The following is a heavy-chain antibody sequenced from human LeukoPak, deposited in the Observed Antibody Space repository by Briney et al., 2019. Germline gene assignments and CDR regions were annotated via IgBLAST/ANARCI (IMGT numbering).Heavy chain of an antibody. D-gene: IGHD1-26*01. Sequence: GGALRLSCAASGFTFSSYVMHWLRQAPGKGLEWVAVICYDGSKKYYADSVKGRFTISRDNSKNTLYLQMNSLRAEDTAVYYCASNPGESGSYSWIQWGQGTLVTVSS. CDR2: ICYDGSKK. J-gene: IGHJ4*02. CDR3: ASNPGESGSYSWIQ. CDR1: GFTFSSYV. V-gene: IGHV3-33*01.